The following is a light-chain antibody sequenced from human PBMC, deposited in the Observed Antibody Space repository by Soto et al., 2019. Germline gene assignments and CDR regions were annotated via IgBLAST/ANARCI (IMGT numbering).Light chain of an antibody. V-gene: IGKV3-20*01. J-gene: IGKJ4*01. CDR1: QSVNNF. Sequence: EIVLTQSPATLSLSPGDRATLSCRSSQSVNNFLARYQQKPGQAPRLLIYGASSRATGIPDRFSGSGSGTDFTLTISRLEPEDFAVYYCQQYGSSPLTFGGGTKVDI. CDR3: QQYGSSPLT. CDR2: GAS.